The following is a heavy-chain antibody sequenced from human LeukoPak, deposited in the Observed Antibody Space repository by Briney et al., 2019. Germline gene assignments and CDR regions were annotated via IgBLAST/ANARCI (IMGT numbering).Heavy chain of an antibody. CDR2: ISYDGSNK. CDR1: GFTFSSYG. J-gene: IGHJ6*03. D-gene: IGHD5-12*01. Sequence: QSGRSLRLSCAASGFTFSSYGMHWVRQAPGKGLEWVAVISYDGSNKYYADSVKGRFTISRDNSKNTLYLQMNSLRAEDTAVYYCARTSRLRFPLGAYYYYYMDVWGKGTTVTISS. CDR3: ARTSRLRFPLGAYYYYYMDV. V-gene: IGHV3-30*03.